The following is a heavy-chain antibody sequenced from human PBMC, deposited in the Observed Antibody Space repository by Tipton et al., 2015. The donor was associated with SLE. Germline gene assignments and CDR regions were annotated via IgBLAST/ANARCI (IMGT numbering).Heavy chain of an antibody. V-gene: IGHV4-38-2*02. Sequence: TLSLTCSVSGASISRAYYWGWFCLPPGKGLEWIGNIYYSGSAYYNPSLKSRVTISVDTAQNQFSLRMKSVTAADTAVYYCARLHGYSYGLNWFDPWGQGTLISVSS. J-gene: IGHJ5*02. CDR1: GASISRAYY. CDR3: ARLHGYSYGLNWFDP. CDR2: IYYSGSA. D-gene: IGHD5-18*01.